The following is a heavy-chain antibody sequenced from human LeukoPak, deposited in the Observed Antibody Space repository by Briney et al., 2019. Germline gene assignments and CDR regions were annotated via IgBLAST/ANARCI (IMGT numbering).Heavy chain of an antibody. CDR2: IYYSGST. CDR3: ARTYYYDSSGYASEYFKH. Sequence: SETLSLTCTVSGGSISSYYWSWIRQPPGKGLEWIGYIYYSGSTNYNPSLKSRVTISVDTSKNQFSLKLNSVTAADTAVYYCARTYYYDSSGYASEYFKHWGQGTLVTVSS. V-gene: IGHV4-59*01. CDR1: GGSISSYY. D-gene: IGHD3-22*01. J-gene: IGHJ1*01.